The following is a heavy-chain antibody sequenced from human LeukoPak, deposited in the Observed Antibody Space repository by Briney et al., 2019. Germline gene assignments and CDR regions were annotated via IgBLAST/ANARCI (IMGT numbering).Heavy chain of an antibody. CDR1: GFSLSNFRMG. CDR2: IFSNDEK. V-gene: IGHV2-26*01. D-gene: IGHD3-22*01. J-gene: IGHJ4*02. CDR3: ATYFYDSSGYYSWDY. Sequence: SGPTLVNPTATLTLTCTVSGFSLSNFRMGVSWIRQPPGKALEWLAHIFSNDEKSYTTSLKSRLTISKDTSKSQVVLTMTNMDPADTATYYCATYFYDSSGYYSWDYWGQGIVVTVSS.